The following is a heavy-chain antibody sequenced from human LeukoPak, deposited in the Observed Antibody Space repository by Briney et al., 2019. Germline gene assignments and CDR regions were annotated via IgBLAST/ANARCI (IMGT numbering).Heavy chain of an antibody. CDR2: INTNTGNP. CDR1: GYTFTSYA. V-gene: IGHV7-4-1*02. Sequence: ASVKVSCKASGYTFTSYAMNWVRQAPGQGLEWMGWINTNTGNPTYAQGFTGRFVFSLDTSVSTAYLQISSLKAEDTAVYYCARDTPSTPTIFGVDYYYYYMDVWGKGTTVTVSS. J-gene: IGHJ6*03. CDR3: ARDTPSTPTIFGVDYYYYYMDV. D-gene: IGHD3-3*01.